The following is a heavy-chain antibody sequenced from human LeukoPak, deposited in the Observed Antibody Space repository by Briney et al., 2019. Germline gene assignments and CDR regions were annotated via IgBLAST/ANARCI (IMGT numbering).Heavy chain of an antibody. Sequence: PGGSLRLSCAAAVFTFRSYDMNWVRQAPEKGLEWVSFISGGNDNTYYADSVKGRFTISRDNSKNTLYLQMNSLRAEDTALYHCVKGGWLDNWGQGTLVTVSS. J-gene: IGHJ5*02. CDR2: ISGGNDNT. CDR3: VKGGWLDN. V-gene: IGHV3-23*01. CDR1: VFTFRSYD.